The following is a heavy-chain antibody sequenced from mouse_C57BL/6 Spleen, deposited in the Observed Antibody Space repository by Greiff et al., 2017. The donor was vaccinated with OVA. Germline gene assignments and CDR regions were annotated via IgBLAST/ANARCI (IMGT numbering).Heavy chain of an antibody. V-gene: IGHV1-55*01. CDR2: IYPGSGST. Sequence: QVQLKQPGAELVKPGASVKMSCKASGYTFTSYWITWVKQRPGQGLEWIGDIYPGSGSTNYNEKFKSKATLTVDTSSSTAYMQLSSLTSEDSAVYYCARGYYSHWYFDVWGTGTTVTVSS. CDR1: GYTFTSYW. CDR3: ARGYYSHWYFDV. J-gene: IGHJ1*03. D-gene: IGHD2-12*01.